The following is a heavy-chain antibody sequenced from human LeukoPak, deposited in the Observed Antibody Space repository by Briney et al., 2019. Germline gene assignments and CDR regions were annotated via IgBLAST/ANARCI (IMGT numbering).Heavy chain of an antibody. CDR3: ARDRLVRGFAGYYYYGMDV. J-gene: IGHJ6*02. Sequence: PGRSLRLSCAASGFTFSSYGMHWVRQAPGKGLEWVSVISYDGTNKYYGDSVRGRFTISRDNSKNTVYLQMNSLRAGDTAVYYCARDRLVRGFAGYYYYGMDVWGQGTTVTVSS. CDR1: GFTFSSYG. D-gene: IGHD3-10*01. V-gene: IGHV3-30*03. CDR2: ISYDGTNK.